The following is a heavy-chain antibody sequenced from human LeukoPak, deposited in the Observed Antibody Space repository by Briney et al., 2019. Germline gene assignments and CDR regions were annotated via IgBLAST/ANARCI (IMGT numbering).Heavy chain of an antibody. D-gene: IGHD3-3*01. CDR1: GGTFSSYA. V-gene: IGHV1-2*02. CDR2: IDPNSGGT. J-gene: IGHJ6*02. CDR3: ARDRSGYGMDV. Sequence: ASVKVSCKASGGTFSSYAISWVRQAPGQGLEWMGGIDPNSGGTNFAQKFQGRVTMTRDTSISTAYMELSRLRSDDTAVYHCARDRSGYGMDVWGQGTTVTVSS.